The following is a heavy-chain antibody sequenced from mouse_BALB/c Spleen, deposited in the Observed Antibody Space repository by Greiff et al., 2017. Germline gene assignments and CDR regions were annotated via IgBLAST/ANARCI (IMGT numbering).Heavy chain of an antibody. J-gene: IGHJ2*01. Sequence: QVQLQQSGAELVRPGVSVKISCKGSGYTFTDYAMHWVKQSHAKSLEWIGVISTYYGDASYNQKFKGKATMTVDKSSSTAYMELARLTSEDSAIYYCARWGTTASFDYWGQGTTRTVSS. CDR2: ISTYYGDA. D-gene: IGHD1-2*01. CDR3: ARWGTTASFDY. CDR1: GYTFTDYA. V-gene: IGHV1S137*01.